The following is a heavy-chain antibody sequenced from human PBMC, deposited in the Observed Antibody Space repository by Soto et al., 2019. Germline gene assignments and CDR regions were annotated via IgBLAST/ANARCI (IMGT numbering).Heavy chain of an antibody. Sequence: XSLKVSCKASVYTFTSYAMHWVRQAPGQRLEWMGWINAGNGNTKYSQKFQGRVTITRDTSASTAYMELSSLRSEDTAVYYCARDQSQLQYDQPYSFDPWGQGTLVTASS. CDR3: ARDQSQLQYDQPYSFDP. D-gene: IGHD2-2*02. J-gene: IGHJ5*02. CDR1: VYTFTSYA. CDR2: INAGNGNT. V-gene: IGHV1-3*01.